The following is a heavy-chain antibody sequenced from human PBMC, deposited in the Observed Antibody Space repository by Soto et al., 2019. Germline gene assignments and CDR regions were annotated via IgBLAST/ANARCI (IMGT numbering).Heavy chain of an antibody. J-gene: IGHJ4*02. CDR2: VNQEGSDR. CDR1: GFTFRGSW. D-gene: IGHD3-16*01. Sequence: EVQLVESGGGLVQPGGSLRLTCEVSGFTFRGSWMSWVRQAPGKGLEWVANVNQEGSDRYYVDSVKGRFTISRDNAKNSLYLQMNSLRAEDTALFYCARGGGNFDQWGQGTLVTVAS. V-gene: IGHV3-7*04. CDR3: ARGGGNFDQ.